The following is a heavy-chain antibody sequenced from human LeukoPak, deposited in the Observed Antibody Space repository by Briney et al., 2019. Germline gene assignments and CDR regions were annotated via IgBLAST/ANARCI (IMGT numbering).Heavy chain of an antibody. CDR2: IYPGDSDT. D-gene: IGHD3-10*01. CDR3: ARHAPLVRGVIYYFDH. CDR1: GYSFTSYW. Sequence: PGESLKISCKGSGYSFTSYWIVWVRQMPGKGLEWMVIIYPGDSDTRYSPSLQGQVTISADKSISTAYLQWSSLKASDTAMYYCARHAPLVRGVIYYFDHWGQGTLVTVSS. J-gene: IGHJ4*02. V-gene: IGHV5-51*01.